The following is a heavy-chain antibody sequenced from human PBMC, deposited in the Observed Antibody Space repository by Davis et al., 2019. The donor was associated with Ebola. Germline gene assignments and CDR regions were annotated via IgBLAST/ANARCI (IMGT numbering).Heavy chain of an antibody. Sequence: AASVKVSCKASGYTFTGYYMHWVRQAPGPGLEWMGRINPNSGGTNYAQKFQGRVTMTRDTSISTAYMELSRLRSDDTAVYYCARATLWFGESYGMDVWGKGTTVTVSS. V-gene: IGHV1-2*06. D-gene: IGHD3-10*01. CDR3: ARATLWFGESYGMDV. J-gene: IGHJ6*04. CDR1: GYTFTGYY. CDR2: INPNSGGT.